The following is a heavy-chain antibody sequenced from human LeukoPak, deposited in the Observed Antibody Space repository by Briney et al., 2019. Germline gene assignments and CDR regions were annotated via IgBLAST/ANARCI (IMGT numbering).Heavy chain of an antibody. V-gene: IGHV1-8*01. J-gene: IGHJ4*02. CDR1: GYTLTELS. D-gene: IGHD6-13*01. CDR2: MNPNSGNT. CDR3: ARGVEKLAPDY. Sequence: ASVKVSCKVSGYTLTELSMHWVRQATGQGLEWMGWMNPNSGNTGYAQKFQGRVTMTRNTSISTAYMELSSLRSEDTAVYYCARGVEKLAPDYWGQGTLVTVSS.